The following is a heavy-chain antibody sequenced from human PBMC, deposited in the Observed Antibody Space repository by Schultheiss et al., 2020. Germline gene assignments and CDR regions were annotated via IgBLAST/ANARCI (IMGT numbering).Heavy chain of an antibody. V-gene: IGHV4-59*01. CDR1: GGSISSYY. J-gene: IGHJ6*03. CDR3: ARAHSSSLYVDYYYYMDV. CDR2: ISYSGTT. D-gene: IGHD6-13*01. Sequence: GSLSLTCTVSGGSISSYYWSWIRQPPGKGLEWIGYISYSGTTNYNPSLKSRVTILVDRSKNQFYLKLTSVTAVDTAVYYCARAHSSSLYVDYYYYMDVWGKGTTVTVSS.